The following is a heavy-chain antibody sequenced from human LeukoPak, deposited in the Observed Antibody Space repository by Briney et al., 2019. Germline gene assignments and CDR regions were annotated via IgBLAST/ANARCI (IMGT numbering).Heavy chain of an antibody. CDR3: ARVVRRID. CDR1: GFTFSSYS. Sequence: GGSLRLSCAASGFTFSSYSMNWVRQAPGKGLEWVSYISSSSTIYYADSVKGRSTISRDNAKNSLYLQMNSLRAEDTAVYYCARVVRRIDWGQGTLVTVSS. V-gene: IGHV3-48*01. J-gene: IGHJ4*02. D-gene: IGHD2-15*01. CDR2: ISSSSTI.